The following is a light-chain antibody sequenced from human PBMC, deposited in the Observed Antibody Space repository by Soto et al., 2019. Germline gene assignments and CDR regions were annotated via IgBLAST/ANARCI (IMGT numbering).Light chain of an antibody. CDR3: QQRSNWTIT. J-gene: IGKJ5*01. CDR2: EAT. CDR1: QSVSSY. Sequence: IVFTESPATLALSPGERATLSCRANQSVSSYLACYQQPAEQPPSLLIDEATNAATVLPTRFSGSGSGTDFPLTISILEAEDSVVYCCQQRSNWTITFGQGTRLEIK. V-gene: IGKV3-11*01.